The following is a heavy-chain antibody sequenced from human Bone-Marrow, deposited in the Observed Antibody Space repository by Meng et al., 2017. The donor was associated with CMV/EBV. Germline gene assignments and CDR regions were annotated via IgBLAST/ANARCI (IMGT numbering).Heavy chain of an antibody. D-gene: IGHD3-3*01. Sequence: SVKVSCKASGGTFSSYAISWVRQAPGQGLEWIGGIIPIFGTANYAQKFQGRVTITTDESTSTAYMELSSLRSEDTAVYYCARDSAGFWSGYYTYYYYGMDVWGQGTTVTVSS. CDR1: GGTFSSYA. CDR2: IIPIFGTA. J-gene: IGHJ6*02. V-gene: IGHV1-69*05. CDR3: ARDSAGFWSGYYTYYYYGMDV.